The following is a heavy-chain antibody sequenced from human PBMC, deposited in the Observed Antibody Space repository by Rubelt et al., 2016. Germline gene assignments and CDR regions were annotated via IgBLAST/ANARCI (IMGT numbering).Heavy chain of an antibody. D-gene: IGHD3/OR15-3a*01. V-gene: IGHV4-34*01. Sequence: QVQLQQWGAGLLKPSETLSLTCAVYGGSFSGYYWSWIRQPPGKWLEWIGSIYYSGSTYYNPSLKSRVTISVDTSKNQFSLKLSSVTAADTAVYYCARPRDRLSDAFDIWGQGTMVTVSS. J-gene: IGHJ3*02. CDR3: ARPRDRLSDAFDI. CDR2: IYYSGST. CDR1: GGSFSGYY.